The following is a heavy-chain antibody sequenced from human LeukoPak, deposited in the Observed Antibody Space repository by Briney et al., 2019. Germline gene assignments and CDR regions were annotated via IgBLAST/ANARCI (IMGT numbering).Heavy chain of an antibody. Sequence: SETLSLTCTVSGGTISSYYWSWLRQSPGKGLEWIGYIYDTGTTNYNPSLSSRVTISVDTSRNQFSLKLNSLTAADTAVYYCAREVGSQYYGSGSYSAAHFDHWGQGTLVTVSS. CDR1: GGTISSYY. V-gene: IGHV4-59*01. D-gene: IGHD3-10*01. J-gene: IGHJ4*02. CDR2: IYDTGTT. CDR3: AREVGSQYYGSGSYSAAHFDH.